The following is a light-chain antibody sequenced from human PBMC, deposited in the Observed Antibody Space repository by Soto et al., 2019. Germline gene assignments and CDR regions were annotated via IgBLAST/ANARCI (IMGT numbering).Light chain of an antibody. J-gene: IGLJ1*01. CDR2: DVS. CDR1: SSDVGGYDY. Sequence: QSALTQPASVSGSPGQSITISCTGTSSDVGGYDYVSWYQQHPGKAPRLMIYDVSNRPSGVSNRFSGYKSGNTASLTISGLQAEDEADYYCISYTGGSTLYVFGTGTKVTVL. V-gene: IGLV2-14*01. CDR3: ISYTGGSTLYV.